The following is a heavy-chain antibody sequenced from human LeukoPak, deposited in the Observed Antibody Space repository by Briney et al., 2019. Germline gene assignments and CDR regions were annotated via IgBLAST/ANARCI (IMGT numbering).Heavy chain of an antibody. D-gene: IGHD3-3*01. V-gene: IGHV3-23*01. CDR2: ISDSGGST. J-gene: IGHJ4*02. Sequence: GGSLRLSCAASGFTFSSYAMSWVRQAPGEGLEWASAISDSGGSTHYADSVKGRFTISRDNSKNTLYLQMNSLRAEDTAVYYCAKGVYDFWSSYDYWGQGTLVTVSS. CDR1: GFTFSSYA. CDR3: AKGVYDFWSSYDY.